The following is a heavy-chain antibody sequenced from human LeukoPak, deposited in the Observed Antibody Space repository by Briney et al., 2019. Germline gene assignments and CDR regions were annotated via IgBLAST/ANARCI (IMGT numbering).Heavy chain of an antibody. D-gene: IGHD6-19*01. CDR3: ARDHEPQWPVDY. CDR2: VNPNSGGT. V-gene: IGHV1-2*02. Sequence: ASVTVSCTSSGYTFTCYYMHWVRQAPGQGLEWMGWVNPNSGGTNYAQKFQGRVTMTRDTSISTAYMELSRLRSDDTAVYYCARDHEPQWPVDYWGQGTLVTVSS. J-gene: IGHJ4*02. CDR1: GYTFTCYY.